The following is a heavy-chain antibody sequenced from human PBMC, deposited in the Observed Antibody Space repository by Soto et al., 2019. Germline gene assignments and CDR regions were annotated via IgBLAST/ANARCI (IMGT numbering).Heavy chain of an antibody. CDR1: GYTFTSYF. CDR3: ARAPYSNSSFFFDL. D-gene: IGHD6-6*01. CDR2: IHPRGGST. J-gene: IGHJ4*02. Sequence: QVQVVQSGTEVKKPGASVKISCKASGYTFTSYFMHWVRQAPGQGLEWMGIIHPRGGSTNYAQKFQGRVALTWDTSTSTVYMDLSSLKSDDTAVYYCARAPYSNSSFFFDLWGQGTLVTVSS. V-gene: IGHV1-46*01.